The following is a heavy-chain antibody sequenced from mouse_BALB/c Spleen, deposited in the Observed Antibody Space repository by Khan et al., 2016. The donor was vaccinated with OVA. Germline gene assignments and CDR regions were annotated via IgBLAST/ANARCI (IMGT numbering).Heavy chain of an antibody. Sequence: VQLKQSGPGLVKPSQSLSLTCTVTGYSITSDYAWNWIRQFPGNKLEWMGFISYSGNTKYNPSLKSRFSITRDTSKNQFFLQLNSVTTEDTATYYCARVYGGDFDYWGQDTSLTVSS. CDR1: GYSITSDYA. CDR2: ISYSGNT. CDR3: ARVYGGDFDY. J-gene: IGHJ2*02. V-gene: IGHV3-2*02. D-gene: IGHD1-1*01.